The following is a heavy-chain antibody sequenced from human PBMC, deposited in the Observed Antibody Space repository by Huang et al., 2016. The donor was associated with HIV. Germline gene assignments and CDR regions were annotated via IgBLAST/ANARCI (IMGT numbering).Heavy chain of an antibody. CDR3: ARGGGIQLWLLGYYYMDV. J-gene: IGHJ6*03. Sequence: QVQLVQSGAEVKKPGASVKVSCKASGYTFSSFGISWGRQAPGQGLEWGGWISVYNGNTKCAQKFQGRLTMTTDTSTSTAYMELRSLRSDDTAVYYCARGGGIQLWLLGYYYMDVWGNGTTVTVSS. CDR1: GYTFSSFG. V-gene: IGHV1-18*01. D-gene: IGHD5-18*01. CDR2: ISVYNGNT.